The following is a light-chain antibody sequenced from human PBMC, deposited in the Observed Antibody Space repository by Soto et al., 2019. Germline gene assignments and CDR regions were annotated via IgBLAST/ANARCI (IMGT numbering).Light chain of an antibody. CDR2: WAS. J-gene: IGKJ4*01. Sequence: DIVMTQSPDSLAVSLGERATINCKSSQSVLYSPNNKNYLAWYQQKPGQPPKLLIYWASARESGVPDRFSGSGSGTDFTLTISSLQAEDVAVYYCQQYYSPFLTFGGGTKVEIK. CDR3: QQYYSPFLT. V-gene: IGKV4-1*01. CDR1: QSVLYSPNNKNY.